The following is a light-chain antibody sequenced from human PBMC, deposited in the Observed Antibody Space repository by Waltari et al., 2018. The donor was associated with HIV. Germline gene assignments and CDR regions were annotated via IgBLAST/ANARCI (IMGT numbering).Light chain of an antibody. V-gene: IGLV1-51*01. CDR1: SSNSGNTH. CDR3: GAWDSSLTAEV. J-gene: IGLJ2*01. CDR2: VNI. Sequence: QSVVTQPPSVSAAPGQKVTISCSGSSSNSGNTHVSWYQHLPGSAPKLLIYVNIKRPSGIPDRFSGSKSGTSATLGITGLQAGDEADYYCGAWDSSLTAEVFGGGTKLTVL.